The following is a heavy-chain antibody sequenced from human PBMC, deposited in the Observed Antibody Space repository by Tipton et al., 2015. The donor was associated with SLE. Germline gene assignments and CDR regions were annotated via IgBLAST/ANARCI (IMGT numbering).Heavy chain of an antibody. Sequence: SGVTFRSYAMHWVRQAPGKGLEWVAVIPYDGSNKYYADSVKGRFTISRDNSKNTLYLQMNSLRVEDTAVYYCARVLGSYYGMDVWGQGTTVTVSS. CDR3: ARVLGSYYGMDV. V-gene: IGHV3-30*04. CDR1: GVTFRSYA. CDR2: IPYDGSNK. J-gene: IGHJ6*02.